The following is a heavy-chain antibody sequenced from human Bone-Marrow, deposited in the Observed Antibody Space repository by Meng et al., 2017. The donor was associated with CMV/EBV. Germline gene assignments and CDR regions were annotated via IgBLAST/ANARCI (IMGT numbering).Heavy chain of an antibody. J-gene: IGHJ6*02. CDR1: GYTFTSYD. CDR3: ARASRFLLDGMDV. V-gene: IGHV1-8*01. D-gene: IGHD2-8*02. CDR2: MNPNSGNT. Sequence: ASVKVSCKASGYTFTSYDINWVRQATRQGLEWMGWMNPNSGNTGYAQKFQGRVTMTRDTSISTAYMELSRLRSDDTAVYYCARASRFLLDGMDVWGQGTTVTVSS.